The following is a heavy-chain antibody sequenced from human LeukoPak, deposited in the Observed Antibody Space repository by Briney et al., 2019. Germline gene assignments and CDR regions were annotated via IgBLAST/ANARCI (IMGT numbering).Heavy chain of an antibody. CDR2: IYHSGST. D-gene: IGHD3-10*01. V-gene: IGHV4-59*01. CDR1: GGSISTYY. J-gene: IGHJ4*02. Sequence: SETLSLTCTVSGGSISTYYWNWIRQPPGKGLEWIGYIYHSGSTNYNPSLQSRVTISVDTSKNQFSLNLNSVTAADTAVYYCARRGWSYGSQYPFDYWGQGTLVTVSS. CDR3: ARRGWSYGSQYPFDY.